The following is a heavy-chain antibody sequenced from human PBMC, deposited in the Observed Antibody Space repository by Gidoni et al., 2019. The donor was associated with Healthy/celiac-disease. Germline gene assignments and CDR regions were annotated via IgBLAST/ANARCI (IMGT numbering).Heavy chain of an antibody. CDR1: GFTFSSYG. V-gene: IGHV3-33*01. J-gene: IGHJ6*02. CDR2: IWYDGSNK. CDR3: ARGGWEPLVHYYYGMDV. Sequence: QVQLVESGGGVVQPGRSLRLSCSASGFTFSSYGMHWVRQAPGKGLEWVAVIWYDGSNKYYADSVKGRFTISRDNSKNTLYLQMNSLRAEDTAVYYCARGGWEPLVHYYYGMDVWGQGTTVTVSS. D-gene: IGHD1-26*01.